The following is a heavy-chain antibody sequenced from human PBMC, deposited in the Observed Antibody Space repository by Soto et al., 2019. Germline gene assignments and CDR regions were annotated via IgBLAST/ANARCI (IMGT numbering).Heavy chain of an antibody. D-gene: IGHD3-22*01. CDR3: ARAYYYDSSVWPPGE. V-gene: IGHV4-30-4*01. Sequence: QVQLQESGPGLVKPSQTLSLTCTVSGDSIGTVHYYWSWIRQPPGKGLEWIGYIYHSGSTNYNPYLNSRVIRSTHTCKNQFSTKLRTGTVEDTAVYYCARAYYYDSSVWPPGEWGQGTLVPVSS. CDR1: GDSIGTVHYY. CDR2: IYHSGST. J-gene: IGHJ4*02.